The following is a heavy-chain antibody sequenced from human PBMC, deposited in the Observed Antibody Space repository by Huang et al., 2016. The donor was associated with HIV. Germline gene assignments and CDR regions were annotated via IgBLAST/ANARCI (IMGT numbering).Heavy chain of an antibody. J-gene: IGHJ4*02. CDR2: IYDSGRS. CDR1: GDSIRSGGYY. CDR3: ARAPATHSVFFY. D-gene: IGHD3-3*01. Sequence: QVQLQESGPGLVKPSQTLSLTCTVSGDSIRSGGYYWTWIRQSPAKGLEWIGYIYDSGRSDYNPSLKRRVSISIDAFKNRVSLKLKSVTVADTAVYYCARAPATHSVFFYWGQGTLVTVSA. V-gene: IGHV4-30-4*08.